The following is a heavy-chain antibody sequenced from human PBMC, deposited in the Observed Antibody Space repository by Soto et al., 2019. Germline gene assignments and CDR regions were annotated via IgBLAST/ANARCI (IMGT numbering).Heavy chain of an antibody. CDR1: GDSVSSNSAG. D-gene: IGHD1-26*01. CDR2: TYYRSKWYY. V-gene: IGHV6-1*01. J-gene: IGHJ4*01. CDR3: ARGEQYSGRIFDY. Sequence: LSLTCAITGDSVSSNSAGWSWVRQPPSRGLEWLGRTYYRSKWYYEYAVSVRGRITINPDTSKNQYSLQLNSVTPEDTAVYFCARGEQYSGRIFDYWGQGTLVTVSS.